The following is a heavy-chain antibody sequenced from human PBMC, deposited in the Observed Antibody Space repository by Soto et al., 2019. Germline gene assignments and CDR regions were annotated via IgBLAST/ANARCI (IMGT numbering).Heavy chain of an antibody. J-gene: IGHJ4*02. CDR2: IIPIFGTA. CDR3: AISRVGYDSSGYYYGYFDD. Sequence: ASVKVSCKASGGTFSSYAISWVRQAPGQGLEWMGGIIPIFGTANYAQKFQGRVTITADKSTSTAYMELSSLRSEDTAVYYCAISRVGYDSSGYYYGYFDDWGQGTLVTVSS. V-gene: IGHV1-69*06. CDR1: GGTFSSYA. D-gene: IGHD3-22*01.